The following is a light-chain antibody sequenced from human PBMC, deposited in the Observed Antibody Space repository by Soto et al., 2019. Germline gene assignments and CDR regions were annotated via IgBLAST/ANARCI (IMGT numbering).Light chain of an antibody. CDR1: QSVSSPY. Sequence: EIVLTQSPGTLSLSAGEGVTLSCSASQSVSSPYLAWYQQKPGQAPRLLIYDASKRATGIPARFSGSASGTDFTLTISSLEPGDFAVYYCQQRSDWPPELTFGGGTKVDIK. V-gene: IGKV3-11*01. CDR2: DAS. CDR3: QQRSDWPPELT. J-gene: IGKJ4*01.